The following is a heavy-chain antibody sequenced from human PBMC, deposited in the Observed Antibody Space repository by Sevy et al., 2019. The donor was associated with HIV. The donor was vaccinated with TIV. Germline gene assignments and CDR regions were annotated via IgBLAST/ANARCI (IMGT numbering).Heavy chain of an antibody. Sequence: GSLRLSCAASGFAFRTFWMSWVRQAPGEGLGWVANIKQDGSVKYYMDSVKGRFTISRDNAKNSLYLQMSSLTVEETAVYYCAKQRGWICSHDVCSPYYSDSWGQGTLVTVSS. V-gene: IGHV3-7*01. J-gene: IGHJ4*02. CDR2: IKQDGSVK. D-gene: IGHD5-12*01. CDR1: GFAFRTFW. CDR3: AKQRGWICSHDVCSPYYSDS.